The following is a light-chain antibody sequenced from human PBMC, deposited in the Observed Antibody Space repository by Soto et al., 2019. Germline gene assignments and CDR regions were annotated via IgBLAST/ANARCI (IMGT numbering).Light chain of an antibody. CDR1: SSDLGSYNR. J-gene: IGLJ1*01. CDR2: EVS. Sequence: QSVLTQPPSVSGSPGQSVTISCTGTSSDLGSYNRVSWYQQPPGTAPKLMIYEVSNRPSGVPDRFSGSKSGTTASLTISGLQPEDEADYYCSLYISGSTYVFGTGTKLTVL. V-gene: IGLV2-18*01. CDR3: SLYISGSTYV.